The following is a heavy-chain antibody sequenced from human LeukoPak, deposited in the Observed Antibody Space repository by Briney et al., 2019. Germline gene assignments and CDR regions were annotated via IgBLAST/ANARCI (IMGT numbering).Heavy chain of an antibody. J-gene: IGHJ3*02. Sequence: GGSLRLSCAASGFTFSDFWLSWVRQAPGKGLEWVSVIYSGGSTYYADSVKGRFTISRDNSKNTLYLQMNSLRAEDTAVYYCARAYGDYSAFDIWGQGTMVTVSS. CDR2: IYSGGST. D-gene: IGHD4-17*01. V-gene: IGHV3-66*01. CDR1: GFTFSDFW. CDR3: ARAYGDYSAFDI.